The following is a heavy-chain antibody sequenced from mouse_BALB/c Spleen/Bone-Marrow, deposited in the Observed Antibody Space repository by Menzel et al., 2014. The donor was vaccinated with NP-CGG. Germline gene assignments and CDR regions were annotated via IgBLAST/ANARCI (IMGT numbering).Heavy chain of an antibody. J-gene: IGHJ4*01. CDR1: GYTLTSYD. CDR2: IYLGDGNT. V-gene: IGHV1S56*01. Sequence: VQLVEFGPELVKPGALVKISCKASGYTLTSYDINWVKQRSGQGLEWIGWIYLGDGNTKFNEKFKGKATLTVDKSSSTAYMQLSSLTSEDSAVYFCTRGGYGNYVRYAMDYWGQGTSVTVSS. D-gene: IGHD2-10*02. CDR3: TRGGYGNYVRYAMDY.